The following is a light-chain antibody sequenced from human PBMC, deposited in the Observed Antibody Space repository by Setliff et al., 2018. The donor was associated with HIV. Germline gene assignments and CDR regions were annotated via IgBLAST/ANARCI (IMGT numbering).Light chain of an antibody. CDR2: QVN. V-gene: IGLV2-23*02. CDR3: CSYAGSGPV. CDR1: SSDVGSYNF. J-gene: IGLJ1*01. Sequence: QSALAQPASVSGSPGQSITISCTGSSSDVGSYNFVSWYQQHPGKAPKLMIYQVNKRPSGVSNRFSGSKSGNTASLTISGLQAEDETDYYCCSYAGSGPVFGAGTKVTVL.